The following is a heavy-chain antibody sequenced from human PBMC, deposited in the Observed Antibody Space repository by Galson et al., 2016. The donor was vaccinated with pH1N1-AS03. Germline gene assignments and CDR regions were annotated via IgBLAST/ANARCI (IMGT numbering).Heavy chain of an antibody. J-gene: IGHJ4*02. CDR1: GYSFINYW. V-gene: IGHV5-10-1*01. Sequence: QSGAEVKKPGESLKISCKGSGYSFINYWITWVRQMPGKGLEWMGRIDPSDSQTIYSPSFQGHATISADKSITTAYLQWSSLKASDTAMDYCVRHRKDFDYWGQGTLVTVSS. CDR3: VRHRKDFDY. CDR2: IDPSDSQT.